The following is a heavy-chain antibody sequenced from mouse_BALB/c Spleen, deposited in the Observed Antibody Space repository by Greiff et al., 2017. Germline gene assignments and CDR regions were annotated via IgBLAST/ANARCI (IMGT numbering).Heavy chain of an antibody. J-gene: IGHJ1*01. CDR2: ISYDGSN. D-gene: IGHD2-10*02. V-gene: IGHV3-6*02. CDR3: ARYGNYWYFDV. CDR1: GYSITSGYY. Sequence: DVQLQESGPGLVKPSQSLSLTCSVTGYSITSGYYWNWIRQFPGNKLEWMGYISYDGSNNYNPSLKNRISITRDTSKNQFFLKLNSVTTEDTATYYCARYGNYWYFDVWGAGTTVTVSS.